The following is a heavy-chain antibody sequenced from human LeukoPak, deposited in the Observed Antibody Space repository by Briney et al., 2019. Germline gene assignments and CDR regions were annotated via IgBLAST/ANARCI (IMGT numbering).Heavy chain of an antibody. V-gene: IGHV3-30-3*01. J-gene: IGHJ4*02. CDR2: ISYDGSNK. D-gene: IGHD4-17*01. CDR1: GFTFSSYA. Sequence: QTGRSLRLSCAASGFTFSSYAMHWVRQAPGKGLEWVAVISYDGSNKYYADSVKGRFTISRDNSKNTLYLQMNSLRAEDTAVYYCARDQAPLFGRPYGEGFDYWGQGTLVTVSS. CDR3: ARDQAPLFGRPYGEGFDY.